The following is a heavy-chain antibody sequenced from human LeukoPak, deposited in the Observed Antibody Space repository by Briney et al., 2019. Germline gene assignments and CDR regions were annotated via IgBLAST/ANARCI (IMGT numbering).Heavy chain of an antibody. J-gene: IGHJ4*02. D-gene: IGHD1-26*01. CDR1: GFTFSSYW. CDR3: ARRLNSGSYYSQLYYFDY. Sequence: GSLRLSCAASGFTFSSYWMSWVRQAPGKGLEWVANIKQDGSEKYYVDSVKGRFTISRDNAKNSLYLQMNSLRAEDTAVYYCARRLNSGSYYSQLYYFDYWGQGTLVTVSS. CDR2: IKQDGSEK. V-gene: IGHV3-7*02.